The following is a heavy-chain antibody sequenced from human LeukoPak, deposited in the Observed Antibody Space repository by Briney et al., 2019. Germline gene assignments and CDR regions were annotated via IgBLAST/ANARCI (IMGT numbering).Heavy chain of an antibody. J-gene: IGHJ4*02. Sequence: SETLSLTCAVSGYSISSGYYWGWIRQPPGKGLEWIGYIYYSGSTYYNPSLKSRVTISVDTSKNQFSLKLSSVTAADTAVYYCARAVVGATTVFDYWGQGTLVTVSS. V-gene: IGHV4-38-2*01. CDR1: GYSISSGYY. D-gene: IGHD1-26*01. CDR3: ARAVVGATTVFDY. CDR2: IYYSGST.